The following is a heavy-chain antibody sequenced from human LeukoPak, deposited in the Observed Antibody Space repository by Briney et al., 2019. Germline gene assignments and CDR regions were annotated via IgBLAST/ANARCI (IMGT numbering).Heavy chain of an antibody. CDR3: TRTTSGSYWADAFDI. CDR1: GFTFSGSA. CDR2: IRSKANSYAT. D-gene: IGHD1-26*01. Sequence: GGSLRLSCAASGFTFSGSAMHWVRQASGKGLEWVGRIRSKANSYATAYAASVKGRITISRDDSKNTAYLQMNSLKTEDTAVYYCTRTTSGSYWADAFDIWGQGTMVTVSS. V-gene: IGHV3-73*01. J-gene: IGHJ3*02.